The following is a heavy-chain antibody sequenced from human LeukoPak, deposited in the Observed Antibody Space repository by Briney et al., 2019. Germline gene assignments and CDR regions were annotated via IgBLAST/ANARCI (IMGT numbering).Heavy chain of an antibody. CDR1: GGSFSDYY. D-gene: IGHD4-17*01. CDR3: ARRRDDYGDYVE. Sequence: KPSETLSLTCAVYGGSFSDYYWSWIRQPPGKGLEWIGEINHSGSTIYNPSLKSRVTISVDTSKNQFSLKLSSVTAVDTAVYYCARRRDDYGDYVEWGQGTLVTVSS. J-gene: IGHJ4*02. V-gene: IGHV4-34*01. CDR2: INHSGST.